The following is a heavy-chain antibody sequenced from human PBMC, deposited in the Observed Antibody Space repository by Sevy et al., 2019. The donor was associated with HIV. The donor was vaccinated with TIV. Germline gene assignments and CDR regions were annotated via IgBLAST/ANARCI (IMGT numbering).Heavy chain of an antibody. V-gene: IGHV4-30-4*01. CDR3: GRRPDTILRGGFDR. CDR1: GVSFPGSPYY. D-gene: IGHD5-18*01. Sequence: SETLTLTCSVSGVSFPGSPYYWSWIRQAPGKGLEWIGYMYDSGITFYNPSLESRVIMSVDKSKTQFSLRLSSVTAADTAVYYCGRRPDTILRGGFDRWGQGTLVTVSS. CDR2: MYDSGIT. J-gene: IGHJ4*02.